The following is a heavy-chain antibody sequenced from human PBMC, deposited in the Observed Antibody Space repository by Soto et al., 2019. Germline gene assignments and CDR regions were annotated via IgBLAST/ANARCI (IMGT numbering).Heavy chain of an antibody. Sequence: GGSLRLSCAASGFTFSDYYMYWIRQAPGRGLEWLSYISTSSSYTNYADSVKGRFTISRDNAKNSLYLQMDSLRAEDTAVYYCARPLGRGTEGRGAFDIWGQGTMVTVSS. CDR1: GFTFSDYY. CDR3: ARPLGRGTEGRGAFDI. J-gene: IGHJ3*02. CDR2: ISTSSSYT. D-gene: IGHD1-7*01. V-gene: IGHV3-11*06.